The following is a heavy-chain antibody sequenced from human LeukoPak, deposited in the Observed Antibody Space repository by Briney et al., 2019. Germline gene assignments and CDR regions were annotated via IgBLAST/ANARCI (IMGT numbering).Heavy chain of an antibody. J-gene: IGHJ4*02. CDR1: GGSFSGYY. Sequence: SETLSLTCAVYGGSFSGYYWSWIRQPPGKGLEWIGEINHSGSTNYNPSLKSRVTISVDTSKNQFSLKLSSVTAADTAVYYCARRPRTYYYDSSGYFTLDYWGQGTLVTVPS. CDR2: INHSGST. CDR3: ARRPRTYYYDSSGYFTLDY. D-gene: IGHD3-22*01. V-gene: IGHV4-34*01.